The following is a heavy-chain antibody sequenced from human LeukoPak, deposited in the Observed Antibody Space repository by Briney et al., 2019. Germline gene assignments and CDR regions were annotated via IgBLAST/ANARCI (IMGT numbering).Heavy chain of an antibody. D-gene: IGHD2-2*01. V-gene: IGHV1-18*01. CDR1: GYTFTSYG. CDR2: ISAYNGNK. CDR3: ARDKGYCSSTSCYGGENWFDA. Sequence: ASVKVSCKASGYTFTSYGISWVRQPPRQGHERKGRISAYNGNKNDATKLQGRVNMTTDTSTSTAYMELRSLRSDDTAVYYCARDKGYCSSTSCYGGENWFDAWGQGTLVTVSS. J-gene: IGHJ5*02.